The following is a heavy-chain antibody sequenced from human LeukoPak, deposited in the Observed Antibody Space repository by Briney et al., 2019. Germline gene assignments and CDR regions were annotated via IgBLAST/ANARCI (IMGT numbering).Heavy chain of an antibody. CDR3: AKDWGNYYGSGNPENFDY. Sequence: GGSLRLSCAASGFTSSSYGMHWVRQAPGKGLEWVAFIRYDGSNKYYADSVKGRFTISRDNSKNTLYLQMNSLRAEDTAVYYCAKDWGNYYGSGNPENFDYWGQGTLVTVSS. CDR2: IRYDGSNK. J-gene: IGHJ4*02. D-gene: IGHD3-10*01. V-gene: IGHV3-30*02. CDR1: GFTSSSYG.